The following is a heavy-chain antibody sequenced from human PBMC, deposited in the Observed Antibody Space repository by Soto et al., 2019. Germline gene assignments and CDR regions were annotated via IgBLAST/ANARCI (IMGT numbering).Heavy chain of an antibody. CDR2: INPNSGDT. J-gene: IGHJ3*02. D-gene: IGHD4-17*01. CDR1: GYTFTGYY. Sequence: ASVKVSCKASGYTFTGYYMHWVRQAPGQGLEWMGWINPNSGDTNYAQKFQGGVTMTRDTSISTAYMELSSLRSEDTAVYYCARTTEGAHDAFDIWGQGTMVTVSS. V-gene: IGHV1-2*02. CDR3: ARTTEGAHDAFDI.